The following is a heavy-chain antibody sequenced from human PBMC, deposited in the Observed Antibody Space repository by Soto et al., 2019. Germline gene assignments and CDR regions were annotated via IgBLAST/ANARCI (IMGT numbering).Heavy chain of an antibody. CDR3: AKMRGPNDY. Sequence: PGGSLRLSCAVSGFTFSSNAMSWVRQAPGKGLHWVSAITSGGSTYYADSVKGRFTISRDQSKNTLYLQMNSLTDEDTAVYYCAKMRGPNDYWGQGTLVTVSS. CDR2: ITSGGST. V-gene: IGHV3-23*01. D-gene: IGHD5-12*01. J-gene: IGHJ4*02. CDR1: GFTFSSNA.